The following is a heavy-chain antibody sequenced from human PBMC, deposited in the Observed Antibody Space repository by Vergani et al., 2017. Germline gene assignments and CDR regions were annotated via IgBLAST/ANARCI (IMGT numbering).Heavy chain of an antibody. CDR2: ISGSGGST. V-gene: IGHV3-23*01. CDR3: AKSWTYYYDSSGRGYFDY. J-gene: IGHJ4*02. CDR1: GFTFSSYA. D-gene: IGHD3-22*01. Sequence: EVQLLESGGGLVQPGGSLRLSCAASGFTFSSYAMSWVRQAPGKGLEWVSGISGSGGSTYYADSVKGRFTISRDNSKNTLYLQMNSLRAEDTAVYYCAKSWTYYYDSSGRGYFDYWGQGTLVTVSS.